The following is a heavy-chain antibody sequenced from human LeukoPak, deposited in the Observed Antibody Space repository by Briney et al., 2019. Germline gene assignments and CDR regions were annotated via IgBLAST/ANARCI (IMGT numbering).Heavy chain of an antibody. V-gene: IGHV4-4*09. CDR2: IYTSGST. J-gene: IGHJ2*01. D-gene: IGHD1-26*01. Sequence: SETLSLTCTVSGGSIRTYYWSWIRQPPGKGLEWIGYIYTSGSTNYNPSLKSRVTMSLDTSKNRFSLSLSSVTAADTTVYYCARDRLGATGHWRIDVWGRGTLVTVSS. CDR1: GGSIRTYY. CDR3: ARDRLGATGHWRIDV.